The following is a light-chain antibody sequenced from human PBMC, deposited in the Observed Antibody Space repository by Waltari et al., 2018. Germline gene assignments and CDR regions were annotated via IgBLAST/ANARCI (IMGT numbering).Light chain of an antibody. V-gene: IGLV2-14*03. Sequence: QSALTQPASVSGSPGQSITISCTGSSSYVGGYNYVFWYQQHPGKVTQLIIHGVSNRPSAVSDRCSGSKSGNTASLTISGLQAEDEADYYCSSYTSSSTLIFGGGTKVTVL. CDR3: SSYTSSSTLI. J-gene: IGLJ2*01. CDR2: GVS. CDR1: SSYVGGYNY.